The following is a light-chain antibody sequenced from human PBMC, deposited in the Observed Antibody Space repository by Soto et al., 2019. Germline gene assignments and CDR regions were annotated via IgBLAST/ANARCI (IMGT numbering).Light chain of an antibody. V-gene: IGKV3D-15*01. J-gene: IGKJ1*01. Sequence: ETVMTQSPATLSVSPGKRATLSCRASESVSSTLAWYQQRPGQAPRLLIYGSSTRATGIPARFSGRGSGTEYTLTISSLHSEDFAVYYCQQYNNSPQTFGQGTKVEI. CDR1: ESVSST. CDR2: GSS. CDR3: QQYNNSPQT.